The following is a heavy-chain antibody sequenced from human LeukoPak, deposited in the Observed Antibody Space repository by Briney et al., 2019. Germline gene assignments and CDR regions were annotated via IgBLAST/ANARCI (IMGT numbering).Heavy chain of an antibody. D-gene: IGHD6-6*01. V-gene: IGHV4-39*01. Sequence: SETLSLTCTVSGGSISSSSYYWGWIRQPPGKGLEWIGSIYYSGSTYYNPSLKSRVTISVDTSKNQFSLKLSSVTAADTAVYYCVGQLVGGYDAFDIWGQGTMVTVSS. CDR3: VGQLVGGYDAFDI. CDR2: IYYSGST. J-gene: IGHJ3*02. CDR1: GGSISSSSYY.